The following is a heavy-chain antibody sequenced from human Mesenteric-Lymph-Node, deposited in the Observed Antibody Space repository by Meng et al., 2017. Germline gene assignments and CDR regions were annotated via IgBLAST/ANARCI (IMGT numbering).Heavy chain of an antibody. Sequence: SETLSLTCAVYGGSFSGYYWSWIRQPPGKGLEWIGEINHSGSTNYNPSLKSRVTISVDTSKNQFSLKLSSVTAADTAVYYCARQLNYDSSATGYWGQGTLVTVSS. CDR1: GGSFSGYY. CDR2: INHSGST. CDR3: ARQLNYDSSATGY. V-gene: IGHV4-34*01. D-gene: IGHD3-22*01. J-gene: IGHJ4*02.